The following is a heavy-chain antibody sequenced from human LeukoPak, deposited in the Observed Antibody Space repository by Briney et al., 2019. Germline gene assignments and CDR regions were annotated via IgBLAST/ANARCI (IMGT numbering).Heavy chain of an antibody. CDR3: ARVAFGELWGMDV. V-gene: IGHV3-21*01. CDR2: ISSSSDYI. J-gene: IGHJ6*04. Sequence: GGSLRLSCAASGFTFSSYNMNWVRQAPGKGLEWVSSISSSSDYIYYADSVKGRFTISRDSATNSLYLQMNGLRAEDTAVYHCARVAFGELWGMDVWGKGTTVTISS. CDR1: GFTFSSYN. D-gene: IGHD3-10*01.